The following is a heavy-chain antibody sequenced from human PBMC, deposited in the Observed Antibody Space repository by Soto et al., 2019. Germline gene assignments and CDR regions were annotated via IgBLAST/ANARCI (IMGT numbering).Heavy chain of an antibody. D-gene: IGHD3-22*01. CDR2: IYYGGST. Sequence: LSLTCAVSGGSMSSGDYSGNWIRQPPGKGLEWIGYIYYGGSTYNNPSLQSRVTMSLDRSRNQFSLKLNSVTAADTAVYYCARVRREYDNSGPVDYWGQGTLVTVS. CDR3: ARVRREYDNSGPVDY. CDR1: GGSMSSGDYS. J-gene: IGHJ4*02. V-gene: IGHV4-30-2*01.